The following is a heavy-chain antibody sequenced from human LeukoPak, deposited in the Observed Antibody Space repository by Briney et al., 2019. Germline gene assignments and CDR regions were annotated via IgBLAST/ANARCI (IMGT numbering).Heavy chain of an antibody. Sequence: GGSLRLSCAASGFIFSNYGIHWVRQAPGKGLEWVAFIRYDGSNKNYVDSVKGRFTISRDNSKNTLYLQMNSLRPEDTAVYYCETGIAVAGGFYYFDYWGQGTLVTVSS. D-gene: IGHD6-19*01. J-gene: IGHJ4*02. CDR1: GFIFSNYG. CDR3: ETGIAVAGGFYYFDY. CDR2: IRYDGSNK. V-gene: IGHV3-30*02.